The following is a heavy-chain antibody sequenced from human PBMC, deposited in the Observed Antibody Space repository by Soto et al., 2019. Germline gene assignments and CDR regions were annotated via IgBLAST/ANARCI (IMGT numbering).Heavy chain of an antibody. Sequence: QLQLQESGSGLVKPSQTLSLTCAVSGGSISSGGYSWRWIRQPPGKGLEWIGYIYHSGSTYYNPSLKSRVTISVDRSKNQFSLKLSSVTAAATAVYYCAIVPDRWGQGTLVTVSS. J-gene: IGHJ5*02. CDR3: AIVPDR. CDR1: GGSISSGGYS. D-gene: IGHD2-2*01. V-gene: IGHV4-30-2*01. CDR2: IYHSGST.